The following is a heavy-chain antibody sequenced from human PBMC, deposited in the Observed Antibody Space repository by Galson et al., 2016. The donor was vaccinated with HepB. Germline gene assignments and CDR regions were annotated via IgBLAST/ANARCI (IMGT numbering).Heavy chain of an antibody. CDR3: AREGVGPIAGGYYFHYYAMDV. V-gene: IGHV1-69*06. J-gene: IGHJ6*02. Sequence: SVKVSCKASGGTFSSYTISWVRQAPGQGLEWMGGIIPMFGTANYAQKFQGRVTITADKSTSVAYMELTSLTSADSAVYYCAREGVGPIAGGYYFHYYAMDVWGQGTTVTVSS. D-gene: IGHD1-26*01. CDR2: IIPMFGTA. CDR1: GGTFSSYT.